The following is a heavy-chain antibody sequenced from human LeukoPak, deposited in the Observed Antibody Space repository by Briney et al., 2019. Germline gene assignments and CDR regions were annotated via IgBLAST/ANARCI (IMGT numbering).Heavy chain of an antibody. V-gene: IGHV1-18*01. CDR1: RYTFTSYG. CDR2: ISAYNGNT. Sequence: GASVKVSCKASRYTFTSYGISWVRQAPGQGLEWMGCISAYNGNTNYAQKLQGRVTMTTDTSTSTAYMELRSLRSDDTAVYYCARRPIVGATSWFDPWGQGTLVTVSS. CDR3: ARRPIVGATSWFDP. J-gene: IGHJ5*02. D-gene: IGHD1-26*01.